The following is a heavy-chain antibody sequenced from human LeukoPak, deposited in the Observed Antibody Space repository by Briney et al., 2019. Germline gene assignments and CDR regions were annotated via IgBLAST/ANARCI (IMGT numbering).Heavy chain of an antibody. V-gene: IGHV3-43*02. CDR2: ISGDGGST. Sequence: PGGSLRLSCAAPGFTFDDYAMHWVRQAPGKGLEWVSLISGDGGSTYYADSVRGRFTISRDNSKNSLYLQMKSLRTEDTALYYCAKGFSVLASNHYYYYYGMDVWGQGTTVTVSS. CDR3: AKGFSVLASNHYYYYYGMDV. J-gene: IGHJ6*02. CDR1: GFTFDDYA. D-gene: IGHD3-3*01.